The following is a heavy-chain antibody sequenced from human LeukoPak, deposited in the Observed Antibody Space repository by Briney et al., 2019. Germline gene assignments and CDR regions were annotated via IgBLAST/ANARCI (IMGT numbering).Heavy chain of an antibody. J-gene: IGHJ5*02. Sequence: GGSLRLSCAASGFTFSSYSMNWVRQAPGKGLEWVSSISSSSSYIYYADSVKGRFTISRDNAKNSLYLQMNSLRAEDTAVYYCARDFRVGWPGTWGQGTLVTVSS. CDR1: GFTFSSYS. CDR3: ARDFRVGWPGT. CDR2: ISSSSSYI. D-gene: IGHD3-10*01. V-gene: IGHV3-21*01.